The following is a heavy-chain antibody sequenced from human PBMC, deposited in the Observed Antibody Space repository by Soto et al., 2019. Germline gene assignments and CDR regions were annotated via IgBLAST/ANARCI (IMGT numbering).Heavy chain of an antibody. CDR2: INTYNGNA. D-gene: IGHD6-13*01. CDR3: ARGGSSWSAEYYQH. Sequence: ASVKVSCKASGYIFTNYGITWVRQAPGHGLEWLGWINTYNGNAKYAQKLQGRVTLTTDTSTSTAYMELRSLRSDDTVVYFCARGGSSWSAEYYQHWGQGTLVTVSS. V-gene: IGHV1-18*04. J-gene: IGHJ1*01. CDR1: GYIFTNYG.